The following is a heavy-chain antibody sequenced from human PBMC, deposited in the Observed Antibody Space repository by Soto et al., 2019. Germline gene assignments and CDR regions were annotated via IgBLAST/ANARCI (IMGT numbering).Heavy chain of an antibody. V-gene: IGHV4-39*01. Sequence: QLQLLESGTGLVKASETLSLTCNVSGGSISTSRSYWAWIRQPPGKGLEWLANIFYNGSTYYNPSIASRVTVSVDTSKNEFSLKLRSVTAADTAVYYCARQPTTGDTDLWFDPWGQGTLVTVSS. CDR2: IFYNGST. CDR3: ARQPTTGDTDLWFDP. D-gene: IGHD2-21*01. J-gene: IGHJ5*02. CDR1: GGSISTSRSY.